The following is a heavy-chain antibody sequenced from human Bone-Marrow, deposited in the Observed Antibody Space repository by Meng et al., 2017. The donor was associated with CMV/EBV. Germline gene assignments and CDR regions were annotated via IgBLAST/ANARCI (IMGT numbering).Heavy chain of an antibody. J-gene: IGHJ3*01. CDR1: GGTFSSYA. D-gene: IGHD3-10*01. Sequence: ASVKVSCKASGGTFSSYAISWVRQATGQGLEWMGWMNPNSGNTGYAQKFQGRVTITADKSTSTAYMELSSLRSEDTAVYYCASADLITMDPIGCWGQGTMVTVSS. V-gene: IGHV1-8*03. CDR3: ASADLITMDPIGC. CDR2: MNPNSGNT.